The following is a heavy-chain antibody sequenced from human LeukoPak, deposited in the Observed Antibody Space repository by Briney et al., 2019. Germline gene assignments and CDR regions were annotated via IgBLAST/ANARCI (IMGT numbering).Heavy chain of an antibody. J-gene: IGHJ5*02. CDR1: GGSFSGYY. CDR3: ASGVCSSTSCYTANWFDP. Sequence: SETLSLTCAVYGGSFSGYYWRWIRQPPGKGLEGIGEINHSGSTNYNPALKSRVTISVDTSKNQFSLKLSSVTAADTAVYYCASGVCSSTSCYTANWFDPWGQGTLVTVSS. D-gene: IGHD2-2*02. V-gene: IGHV4-34*01. CDR2: INHSGST.